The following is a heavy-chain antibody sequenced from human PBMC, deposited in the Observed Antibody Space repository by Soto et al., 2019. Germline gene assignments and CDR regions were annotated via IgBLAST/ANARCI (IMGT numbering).Heavy chain of an antibody. Sequence: QVQLLQSGAEVKKPGSSVEVSCTASGDTFNFYTISWVRQAPGQGPEWMGRIIPMLGMSNYAQNFQGRVTMIADKSTSTAYMELSSLRSEDTALYYCATNYGSGSAHFDNWGQGTLVTVSS. D-gene: IGHD3-10*01. V-gene: IGHV1-69*02. CDR1: GDTFNFYT. CDR2: IIPMLGMS. J-gene: IGHJ4*02. CDR3: ATNYGSGSAHFDN.